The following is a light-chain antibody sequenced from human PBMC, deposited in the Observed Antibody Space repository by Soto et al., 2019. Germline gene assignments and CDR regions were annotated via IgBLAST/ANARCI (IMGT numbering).Light chain of an antibody. CDR2: GAS. CDR3: QQYRSSVAR. V-gene: IGKV3-20*01. CDR1: QSVGNIY. Sequence: SQSVGNIYLAWYQQKPGQAPRLLIYGASSRATGIPDRFSGSGSGTTVSPSLSSLESEHSGVFSFQQYRSSVARIGQGTKVDIK. J-gene: IGKJ1*01.